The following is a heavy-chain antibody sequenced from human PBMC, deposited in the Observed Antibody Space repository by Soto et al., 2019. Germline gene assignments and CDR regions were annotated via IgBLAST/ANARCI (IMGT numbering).Heavy chain of an antibody. V-gene: IGHV4-39*01. J-gene: IGHJ1*01. CDR2: IYYSGST. Sequence: SETLSLTCTVSGGSISSGGYYWSWIRQHPGKGLEWIGYIYYSGSTYYNPSLKSRVTISVDTSKNQFSLKLSSVTAADTAVYYCARSPGYYYDSSGYPIEYFQHWGQGTLVTGSS. D-gene: IGHD3-22*01. CDR3: ARSPGYYYDSSGYPIEYFQH. CDR1: GGSISSGGYY.